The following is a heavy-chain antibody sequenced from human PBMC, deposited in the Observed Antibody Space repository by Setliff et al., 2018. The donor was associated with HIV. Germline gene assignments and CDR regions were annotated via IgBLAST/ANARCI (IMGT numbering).Heavy chain of an antibody. CDR3: AIQRGDVDWYLSVVH. CDR1: GGSLSTDSYY. V-gene: IGHV4-61*09. D-gene: IGHD3-9*01. Sequence: KPSETLSLTCTVSGGSLSTDSYYWSWIRQPAGKGLEWIGHVYTSGSTDYNPSLKSRATISVETSKRQFSLNLTSVTAADTAMYFGAIQRGDVDWYLSVVHWGQGKLVTVSS. J-gene: IGHJ5*02. CDR2: VYTSGST.